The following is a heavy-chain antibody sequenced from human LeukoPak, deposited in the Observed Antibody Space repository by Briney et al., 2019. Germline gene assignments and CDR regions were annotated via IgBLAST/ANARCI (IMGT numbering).Heavy chain of an antibody. CDR1: GYTFTSYD. CDR2: MNPNSGNT. V-gene: IGHV1-8*01. CDR3: ARGYDYGDYR. D-gene: IGHD4-17*01. Sequence: ASVKVSCKASGYTFTSYDINWVRQATGQGLEWMGWMNPNSGNTGYAQKFQGRVTMTRDTSISTAYMELSRLRSDDTAVYYCARGYDYGDYRWGQGTLVTVSS. J-gene: IGHJ5*02.